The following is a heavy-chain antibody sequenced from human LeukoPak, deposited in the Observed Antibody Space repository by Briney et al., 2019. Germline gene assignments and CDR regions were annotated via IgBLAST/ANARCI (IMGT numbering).Heavy chain of an antibody. D-gene: IGHD1-1*01. CDR3: ARVGDWNDLVY. CDR1: GGSISPYY. Sequence: PSETLSLTCTVSGGSISPYYWSWIRQTPGKGLEWIGYILYSGTTTNYNPSLKSRVTISVDTSKNQFSLKLSFVTAADTAVYYCARVGDWNDLVYWGQGTLVTVSS. J-gene: IGHJ4*02. CDR2: ILYSGTTT. V-gene: IGHV4-59*01.